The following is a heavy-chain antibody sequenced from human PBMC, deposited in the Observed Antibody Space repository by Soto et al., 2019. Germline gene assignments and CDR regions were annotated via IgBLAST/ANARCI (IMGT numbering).Heavy chain of an antibody. CDR2: ISYGGNT. CDR3: ARDLIAVAGTDYYYYYGMDV. J-gene: IGHJ6*02. Sequence: SETLSLTCIVSGDSVSSGGYYWTWIRQPPGRGLEWIGYISYGGNTNYNPSLKSRVTLLVDMSKNQFSLKLTSVTAADTAVYYCARDLIAVAGTDYYYYYGMDVWGQATTVTVSS. CDR1: GDSVSSGGYY. V-gene: IGHV4-61*08. D-gene: IGHD6-19*01.